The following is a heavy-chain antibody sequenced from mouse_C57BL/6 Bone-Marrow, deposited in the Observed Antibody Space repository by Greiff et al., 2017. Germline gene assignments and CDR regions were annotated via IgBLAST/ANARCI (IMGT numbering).Heavy chain of an antibody. CDR1: GFSLTSYG. Sequence: VQRVESGPGLVQPSQSLSITCTVSGFSLTSYGVHWVRQSPGKGLEWLGVIWSGGSTDYNAAFISSLSISKDNYKSQVFFKMNSLQADDTAIYYCARNSDYYGSAWFAYWGQGTLVTVSA. V-gene: IGHV2-2*01. CDR3: ARNSDYYGSAWFAY. D-gene: IGHD1-1*01. CDR2: IWSGGST. J-gene: IGHJ3*01.